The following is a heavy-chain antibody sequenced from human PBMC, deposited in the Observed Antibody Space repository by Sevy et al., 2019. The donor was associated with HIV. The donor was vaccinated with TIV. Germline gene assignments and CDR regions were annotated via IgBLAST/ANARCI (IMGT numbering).Heavy chain of an antibody. D-gene: IGHD6-6*01. Sequence: GGSLRLSCAASGFTFSSYSMNWVRQAPGKGLEWVSYIGSSSSTIYYADSVKGRFTISRDNAKNSLYLQMNSLRAEDTAVYYCARDLGEQLVRNYYYYGMDVWGQGTTVTVSS. CDR2: IGSSSSTI. V-gene: IGHV3-48*01. J-gene: IGHJ6*02. CDR3: ARDLGEQLVRNYYYYGMDV. CDR1: GFTFSSYS.